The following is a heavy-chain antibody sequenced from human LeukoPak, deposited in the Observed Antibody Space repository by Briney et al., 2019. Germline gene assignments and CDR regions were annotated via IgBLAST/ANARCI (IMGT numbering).Heavy chain of an antibody. Sequence: PGGSLRLSCAASGFTFSTYAMHWVRQAPGKGLEWVAVIWYDGSNKYYADSVKGRFTISRDNSKNTLYLQMNGLRAEDTAVYYCARDGYDFWSGYYPIFDYWGQGTLVTVSS. J-gene: IGHJ4*02. V-gene: IGHV3-33*08. CDR2: IWYDGSNK. CDR3: ARDGYDFWSGYYPIFDY. CDR1: GFTFSTYA. D-gene: IGHD3-3*01.